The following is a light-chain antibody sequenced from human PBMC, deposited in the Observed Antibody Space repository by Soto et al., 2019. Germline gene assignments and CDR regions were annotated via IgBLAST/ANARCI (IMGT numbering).Light chain of an antibody. J-gene: IGLJ3*02. V-gene: IGLV2-8*01. CDR2: EVT. CDR3: GSFAGPVWV. Sequence: QSALTQPPSASGSPGQSVTISCTGTSSDIGGYDHVSWYRQDPGKAPKVMIYEVTKRPSGVPDRVSGSKAGNTASLTVFGLQAEDEANYYCGSFAGPVWVFGGGTKVTVL. CDR1: SSDIGGYDH.